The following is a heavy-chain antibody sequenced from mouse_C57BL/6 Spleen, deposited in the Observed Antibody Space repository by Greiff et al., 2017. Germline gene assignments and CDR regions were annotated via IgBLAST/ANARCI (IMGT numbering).Heavy chain of an antibody. D-gene: IGHD4-1*01. V-gene: IGHV1-80*01. CDR1: GYAFSGYW. Sequence: VQLQQSGAELVKPGASVKISCKASGYAFSGYWMNWVKQRPGKGLEWIGQIYPGDGDTNYNGKFKGKATLTADKSSSTAYMQLSSLTSEDSAVYFCARKGNWYYFDYWGQGTTLTVSS. CDR2: IYPGDGDT. J-gene: IGHJ2*01. CDR3: ARKGNWYYFDY.